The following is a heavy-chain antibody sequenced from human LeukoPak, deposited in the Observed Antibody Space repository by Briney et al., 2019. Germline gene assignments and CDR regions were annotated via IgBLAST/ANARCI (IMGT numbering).Heavy chain of an antibody. V-gene: IGHV4-30-4*01. CDR2: IYYSGGS. D-gene: IGHD3-22*01. J-gene: IGHJ5*02. CDR3: ARPYYYDSRIDP. CDR1: GGSISSGDYY. Sequence: SETLPLTCTVSGGSISSGDYYWSWIRQPPGKGLEWVGYIYYSGGSYYNPSLKSRVTISLDTSKNQFSLKLSSVTAADTAVYYCARPYYYDSRIDPWGQGTLVTVSS.